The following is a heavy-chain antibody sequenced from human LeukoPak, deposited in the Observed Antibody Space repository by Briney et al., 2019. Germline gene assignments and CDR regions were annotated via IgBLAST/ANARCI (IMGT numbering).Heavy chain of an antibody. V-gene: IGHV3-21*01. CDR2: ISSSSSYI. CDR3: ARADSRYGDSLDY. Sequence: PGGSLRPSCAASGFTFSSYSMNWVRQAPGKGLEWVSSISSSSSYIYYADSVKGRFTISRDNAKNSLYLQMNSLRAEDTAVYYCARADSRYGDSLDYWGQGTLVTVSS. J-gene: IGHJ4*02. D-gene: IGHD4-17*01. CDR1: GFTFSSYS.